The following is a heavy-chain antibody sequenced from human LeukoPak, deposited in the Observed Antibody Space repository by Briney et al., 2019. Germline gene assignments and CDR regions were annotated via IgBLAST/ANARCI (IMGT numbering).Heavy chain of an antibody. CDR2: IYYSGST. V-gene: IGHV4-59*01. Sequence: NPSETLPLTCTVSGGSISSYYWSWIRQPPGKGLEWIGYIYYSGSTNYNPSLKSRVTISVDTSKNQFSLKLSSVTAADTAVYYCARGTAMVPTVWGQGTTVTVSS. J-gene: IGHJ6*02. D-gene: IGHD5-18*01. CDR3: ARGTAMVPTV. CDR1: GGSISSYY.